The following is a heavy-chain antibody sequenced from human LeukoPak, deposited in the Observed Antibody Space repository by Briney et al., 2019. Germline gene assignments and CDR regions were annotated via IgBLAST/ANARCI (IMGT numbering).Heavy chain of an antibody. CDR3: ARVGTDSWSGYTSYFDY. CDR2: IYTSGST. V-gene: IGHV4-4*07. CDR1: GGSISSYY. Sequence: PSETLSLTCTVSGGSISSYYWSWIRQPAGKGLEWIGRIYTSGSTNYNPSLKSRVTMSVDTSKNQFSLKLSSVTAADTAVYYCARVGTDSWSGYTSYFDYWGQGTLVIVSS. D-gene: IGHD3-3*01. J-gene: IGHJ4*02.